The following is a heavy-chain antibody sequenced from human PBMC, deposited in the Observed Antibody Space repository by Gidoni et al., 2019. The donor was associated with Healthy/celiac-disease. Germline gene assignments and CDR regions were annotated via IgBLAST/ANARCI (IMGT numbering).Heavy chain of an antibody. Sequence: QVQLVQSGAEVKKPGSSVKVSCKASGGTFSSYTISWVRQAPGQGLEWMGRIIPSLGIANYAQKFQGRVTITADKSTSTAYMELSSLRSEDTAVYYCARADLRLEYSSSSAEECGMDVWGQGTTVTVSS. CDR3: ARADLRLEYSSSSAEECGMDV. D-gene: IGHD6-6*01. V-gene: IGHV1-69*02. J-gene: IGHJ6*02. CDR1: GGTFSSYT. CDR2: IIPSLGIA.